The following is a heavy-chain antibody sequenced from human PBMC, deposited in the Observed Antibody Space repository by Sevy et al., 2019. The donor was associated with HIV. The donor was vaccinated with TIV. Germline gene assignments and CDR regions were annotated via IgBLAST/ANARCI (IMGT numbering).Heavy chain of an antibody. CDR1: GFTFSSYW. CDR3: ARLGGYAEKTASLFIDY. V-gene: IGHV3-7*01. Sequence: GGSLRLSCAASGFTFSSYWMSWVRQAPGKGLEWVANIKQDGSEKYYVDSVKGRFTISRDNAKNSLYLQMNSLRAEDTAVYYCARLGGYAEKTASLFIDYWGQGTLVTVSS. J-gene: IGHJ4*02. D-gene: IGHD5-12*01. CDR2: IKQDGSEK.